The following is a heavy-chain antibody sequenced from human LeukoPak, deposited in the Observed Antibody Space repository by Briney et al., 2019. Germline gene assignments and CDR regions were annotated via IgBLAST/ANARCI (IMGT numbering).Heavy chain of an antibody. V-gene: IGHV3-33*01. Sequence: PGRSLRLSCAASGFTFTNFALHWVRQAPGKGLVWVAVIWSDGSRKEYQDSVKDRFTVSRDDSKNTLYLQMNSLRAEDTAVYYCARFGELGWFDPWGQGTLVTVSS. CDR3: ARFGELGWFDP. D-gene: IGHD3-10*01. CDR1: GFTFTNFA. J-gene: IGHJ5*02. CDR2: IWSDGSRK.